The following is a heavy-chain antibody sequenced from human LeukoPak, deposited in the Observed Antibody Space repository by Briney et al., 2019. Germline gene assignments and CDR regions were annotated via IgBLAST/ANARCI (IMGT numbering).Heavy chain of an antibody. V-gene: IGHV3-74*01. CDR1: GFTFSSYW. CDR2: INSDGSST. J-gene: IGHJ3*02. Sequence: GGSLRLSCAASGFTFSSYWMHWVRQAPGKGLVLVSRINSDGSSTSYADSVKGRFTISRDNAKNSLYLQMNSLRAEDTALYYCAKAVAAPGAFDIWGQGTVVTVSS. D-gene: IGHD6-19*01. CDR3: AKAVAAPGAFDI.